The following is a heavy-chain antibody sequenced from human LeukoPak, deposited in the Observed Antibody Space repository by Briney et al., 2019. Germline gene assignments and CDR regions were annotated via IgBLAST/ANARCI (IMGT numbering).Heavy chain of an antibody. CDR3: AKVGSIAVALDY. D-gene: IGHD6-19*01. CDR1: GFTFSSYA. J-gene: IGHJ4*02. CDR2: ISGSGGST. V-gene: IGHV3-23*01. Sequence: GGSLRLSCAASGFTFSSYAMSWVSQAPGKGLEWVSAISGSGGSTYYADSVKGRFTISRDNSKNTLYLQMNSLRAEDTAVYYCAKVGSIAVALDYWGQGTLVTVSS.